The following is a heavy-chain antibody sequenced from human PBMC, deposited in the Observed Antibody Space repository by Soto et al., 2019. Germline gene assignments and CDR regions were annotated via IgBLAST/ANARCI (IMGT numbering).Heavy chain of an antibody. Sequence: QVQLVQSVAEVKKPGSSVKVSCKASGGTFSSYAIIWMRQAPGQGLEWMGGIIPIFGTANYAHKFQGRVTITADEYTSTADMELSSLISEDTVVYYCVRHLDYGDYKIFDYWGRGTPVTVFS. J-gene: IGHJ4*02. D-gene: IGHD4-17*01. CDR1: GGTFSSYA. CDR3: VRHLDYGDYKIFDY. V-gene: IGHV1-69*01. CDR2: IIPIFGTA.